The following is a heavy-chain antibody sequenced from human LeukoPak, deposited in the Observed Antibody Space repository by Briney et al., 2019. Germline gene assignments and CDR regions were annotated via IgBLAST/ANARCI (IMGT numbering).Heavy chain of an antibody. V-gene: IGHV4-34*01. D-gene: IGHD6-13*01. CDR1: GGSFSGYY. J-gene: IGHJ4*02. CDR2: INHSGST. Sequence: SETLSLTCAVYGGSFSGYYWSWIRQPPGRGLEWIGEINHSGSTNYNPSLKSRVTISVDTSKNQFSLKLSSVTAADTAVYYCARSIAAATKASVDYWGQGTLVTVSS. CDR3: ARSIAAATKASVDY.